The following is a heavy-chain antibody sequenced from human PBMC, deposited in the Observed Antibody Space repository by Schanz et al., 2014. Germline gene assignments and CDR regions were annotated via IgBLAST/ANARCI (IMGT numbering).Heavy chain of an antibody. CDR3: VKDLQRELLRDDHYYGMDV. CDR1: GFSFSTYA. V-gene: IGHV3-33*06. J-gene: IGHJ6*02. CDR2: VCYDGSKK. D-gene: IGHD1-26*01. Sequence: QVQLVESGGTLVKPGGSLRLSCAASGFSFSTYAMHWVRQAPGKGLEWGAVVCYDGSKKYYADSVKGRFTTSRDNSKNTMYLQMNSLRAEDTAVYYCVKDLQRELLRDDHYYGMDVWGQGTTVTVSS.